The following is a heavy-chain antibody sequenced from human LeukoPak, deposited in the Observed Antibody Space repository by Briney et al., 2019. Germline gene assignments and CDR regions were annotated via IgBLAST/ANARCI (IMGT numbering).Heavy chain of an antibody. CDR3: ARGTLTMVRGVKTYFDY. D-gene: IGHD3-10*01. Sequence: SETLSLTCTVSGGSISSGGYYWSWIRQHPGKGLEWIGYIYYSGSTYYNPSLKSRLTISVDTSKNQFSLKLSSVTAADTAVYYCARGTLTMVRGVKTYFDYWGQGTLVTVSS. V-gene: IGHV4-31*03. CDR1: GGSISSGGYY. J-gene: IGHJ4*02. CDR2: IYYSGST.